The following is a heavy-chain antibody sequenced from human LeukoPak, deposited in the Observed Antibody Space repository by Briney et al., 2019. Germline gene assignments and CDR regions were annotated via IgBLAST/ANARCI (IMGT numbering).Heavy chain of an antibody. V-gene: IGHV3-7*01. CDR3: ARDGAIFGVVEYGMDV. CDR2: IKQDGSEK. D-gene: IGHD3-3*01. Sequence: TGGSLRLSCAASGFTFSNYWMSWVRQAPGKGLEWVANIKQDGSEKYYVDSVKGRFTISRDNAKNSLYLQMNSLRAEDTAVYYCARDGAIFGVVEYGMDVWGQGTTVTVSS. J-gene: IGHJ6*02. CDR1: GFTFSNYW.